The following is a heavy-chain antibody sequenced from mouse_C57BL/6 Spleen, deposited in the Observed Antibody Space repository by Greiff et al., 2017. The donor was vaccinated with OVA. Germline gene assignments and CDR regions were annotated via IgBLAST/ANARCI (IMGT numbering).Heavy chain of an antibody. V-gene: IGHV1-9*01. CDR3: ARRDTASWFAY. Sequence: QVQLQQSGAELMKPGASVKLSCKATGYTFTGYWIEWVKQRPGHSLEWIGEILPGSGSTNYNEKFKGKATLTADTSSNTAYMPLSSLTAEDSAIYYCARRDTASWFAYWGQGTLVTVSA. CDR2: ILPGSGST. D-gene: IGHD3-1*01. CDR1: GYTFTGYW. J-gene: IGHJ3*01.